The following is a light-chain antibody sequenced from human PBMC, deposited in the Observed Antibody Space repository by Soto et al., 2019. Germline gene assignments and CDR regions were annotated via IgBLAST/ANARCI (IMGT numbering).Light chain of an antibody. Sequence: EIVMTQSPATLPVSPGERATLSCRASQSVSGNLAWYQQKPGQAPRLLIYGASTRATGIPARFSGSGSGTEFTLTISSLQSEDFAVYYCQQYNNWPLFGQGTKVDIK. CDR1: QSVSGN. CDR3: QQYNNWPL. V-gene: IGKV3-15*01. CDR2: GAS. J-gene: IGKJ1*01.